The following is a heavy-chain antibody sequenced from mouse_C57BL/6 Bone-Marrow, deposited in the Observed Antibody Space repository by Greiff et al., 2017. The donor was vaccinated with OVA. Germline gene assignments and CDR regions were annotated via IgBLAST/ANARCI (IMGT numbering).Heavy chain of an antibody. CDR3: ARSDWYDWFAY. CDR1: GYTFTDYY. D-gene: IGHD2-14*01. CDR2: INPNNGGT. Sequence: EVQLQQSGPELVKPGASVKISCKASGYTFTDYYMNWVKQSHGKSLEWIGAINPNNGGTSYNQKFKGKATLTVDKSSSTAYMELRSLTSEDSAVYYWARSDWYDWFAYWGQGTLVTVSA. J-gene: IGHJ3*01. V-gene: IGHV1-26*01.